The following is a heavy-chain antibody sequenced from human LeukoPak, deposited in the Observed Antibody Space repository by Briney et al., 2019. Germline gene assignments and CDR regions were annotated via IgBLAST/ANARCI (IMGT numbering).Heavy chain of an antibody. V-gene: IGHV3-74*01. CDR1: GFTFSSYW. J-gene: IGHJ4*02. CDR2: INTDGTNT. CDR3: ARDGTWLFDY. D-gene: IGHD3-22*01. Sequence: GGSLRLSCAASGFTFSSYWMHWVRQAPGKGLVWVSHINTDGTNTRYADSVKGRFTISRDNAKNTLYLQLNSLRAEDTAVYYCARDGTWLFDYWGQGTLVTVSS.